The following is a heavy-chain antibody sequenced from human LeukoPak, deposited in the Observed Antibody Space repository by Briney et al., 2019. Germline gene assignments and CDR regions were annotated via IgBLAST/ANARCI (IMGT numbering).Heavy chain of an antibody. CDR3: ARGPNYDFWSGYYTLYY. D-gene: IGHD3-3*01. V-gene: IGHV1-8*01. CDR1: GYTFTSYD. CDR2: MNPNSGNT. Sequence: EASAKVSCKASGYTFTSYDINWVRQATGQGLEWMGWMNPNSGNTGYAQKFQGRVTMTRNTSISTAYMELSSLRSEDTAVYYCARGPNYDFWSGYYTLYYWGQGTLVTVSS. J-gene: IGHJ4*02.